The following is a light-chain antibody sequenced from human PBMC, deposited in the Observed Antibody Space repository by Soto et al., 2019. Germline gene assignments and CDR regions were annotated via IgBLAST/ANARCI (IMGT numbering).Light chain of an antibody. V-gene: IGKV1-39*01. J-gene: IGKJ2*01. Sequence: DIQMTQSPSSLSASVGDRVTITCRASQSISSYLNWYQQKPGKAPKLLIYAASSLQSGVPSRFSGSGSGTDFTLTISSLQPEDFTTYYCQQCYSISYTFGQRTKLEIK. CDR3: QQCYSISYT. CDR2: AAS. CDR1: QSISSY.